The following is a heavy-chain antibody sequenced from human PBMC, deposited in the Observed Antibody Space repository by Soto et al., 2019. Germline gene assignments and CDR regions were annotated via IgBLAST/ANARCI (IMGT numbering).Heavy chain of an antibody. CDR2: IYYSGST. V-gene: IGHV4-59*01. CDR1: GGSISSYY. Sequence: PSETLSLTCTVSGGSISSYYWSWIRQPPGKGLEWIGYIYYSGSTNYNPSLKSRVTISVDTSKNQFSLKLSSVTAADTAVYYCARVTLKVAGSKLLDPWGQGTLVTVSS. D-gene: IGHD6-19*01. J-gene: IGHJ5*02. CDR3: ARVTLKVAGSKLLDP.